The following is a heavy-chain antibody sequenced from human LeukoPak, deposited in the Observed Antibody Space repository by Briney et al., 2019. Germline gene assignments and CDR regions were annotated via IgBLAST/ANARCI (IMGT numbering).Heavy chain of an antibody. CDR1: GYSFTSYW. Sequence: GESLKISCKGSGYSFTSYWIGWVRQMPGKGLEWMGIIYPGDSDTRYNPSFQGLVTISADKSISTAYLQWSSLKASDTAMYYCARSRTNRDSSGYRDDAFDIWGQGTMVTVSS. V-gene: IGHV5-51*01. J-gene: IGHJ3*02. CDR2: IYPGDSDT. D-gene: IGHD3-22*01. CDR3: ARSRTNRDSSGYRDDAFDI.